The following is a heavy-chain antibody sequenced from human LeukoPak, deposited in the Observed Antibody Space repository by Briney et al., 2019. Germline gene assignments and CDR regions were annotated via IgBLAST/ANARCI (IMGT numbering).Heavy chain of an antibody. Sequence: PGGSLRLSCAASGFTFSSYSMNWVRQAPGKGLEWVSYISSSGSTRYYADSVKGRFTISRGNAKNSLYLQMNSLRAEDTAVYYCAREVQCQAWGQGTLVTVSS. CDR2: ISSSGSTR. J-gene: IGHJ5*02. V-gene: IGHV3-48*04. D-gene: IGHD5/OR15-5a*01. CDR1: GFTFSSYS. CDR3: AREVQCQA.